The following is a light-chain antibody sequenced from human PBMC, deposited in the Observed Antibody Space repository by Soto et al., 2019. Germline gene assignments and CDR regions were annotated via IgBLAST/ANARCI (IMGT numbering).Light chain of an antibody. CDR1: QSISSW. CDR3: QQYSSSWT. V-gene: IGKV1-5*01. J-gene: IGKJ1*01. Sequence: DIQMTQSPSTLSASVGDRVTITCRASQSISSWLAWYQQKPGKAPKFLIYDASNLESGVPSRFSGSGSGTEFTLTSSSLQPDDFATYYCQQYSSSWTSGQGTKVDIK. CDR2: DAS.